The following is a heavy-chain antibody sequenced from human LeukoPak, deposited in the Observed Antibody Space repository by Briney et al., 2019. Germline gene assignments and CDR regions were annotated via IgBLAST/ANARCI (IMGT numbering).Heavy chain of an antibody. Sequence: PSETLSLTCTVSGGSISSRSCNWGWIRQPPGKGLEWIGSIHYSVTTYYNPSLKSRVTISVDTFKNQFSLKLSSVTAADTAVYYCARLDYNSYSMGVWGQGATVTVSS. CDR1: GGSISSRSCN. V-gene: IGHV4-39*01. D-gene: IGHD2-2*03. J-gene: IGHJ6*02. CDR3: ARLDYNSYSMGV. CDR2: IHYSVTT.